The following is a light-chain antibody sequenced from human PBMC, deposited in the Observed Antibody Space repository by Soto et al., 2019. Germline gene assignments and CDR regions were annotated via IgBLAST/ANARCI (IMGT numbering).Light chain of an antibody. CDR2: GAS. J-gene: IGKJ5*01. V-gene: IGKV3-20*01. Sequence: EIVLTQSPGTLSLSPGERATLSCRASQSVTSTSLAWYQQKPGQAPRLLRYGASSRATGTPDRISGGGSGTDFTLTISRLEPEDFAVYYCQHYVTSSITFGQGTRLEIK. CDR1: QSVTSTS. CDR3: QHYVTSSIT.